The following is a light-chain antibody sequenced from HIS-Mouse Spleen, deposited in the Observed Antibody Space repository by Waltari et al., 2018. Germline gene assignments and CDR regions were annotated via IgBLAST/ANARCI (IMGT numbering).Light chain of an antibody. Sequence: QSALTQPRSVSGSPGQSVTISCTGPSSDVGGYNYVSWYQQHPGKAPKLMIYEVSKRPSGVPDRFSGSKSGNTASLTISGLQAEDEADYYCCSYAGSYTVVFGGGTKLTVL. J-gene: IGLJ2*01. CDR1: SSDVGGYNY. V-gene: IGLV2-11*01. CDR3: CSYAGSYTVV. CDR2: EVS.